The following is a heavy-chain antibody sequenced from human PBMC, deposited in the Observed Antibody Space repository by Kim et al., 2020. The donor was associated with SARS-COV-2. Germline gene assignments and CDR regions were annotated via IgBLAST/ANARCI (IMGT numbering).Heavy chain of an antibody. Sequence: SETLSLTCTVSGGSISSGGYYWSWIRQHPGKGLEWIGYIYYSGSTYYNPSLKSRVTISVDTSKNQFSLKLSSVTAADTAVYYCARDQYGSGSHYYGMDVWGQGTTVTVSS. CDR1: GGSISSGGYY. CDR3: ARDQYGSGSHYYGMDV. V-gene: IGHV4-31*03. J-gene: IGHJ6*02. CDR2: IYYSGST. D-gene: IGHD3-10*01.